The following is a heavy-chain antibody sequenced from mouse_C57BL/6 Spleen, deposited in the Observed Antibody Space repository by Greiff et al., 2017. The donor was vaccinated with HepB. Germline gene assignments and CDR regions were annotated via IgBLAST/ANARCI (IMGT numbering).Heavy chain of an antibody. CDR1: GYTFTSYW. Sequence: QVQLQQSGAELVKPGASVKMSCKASGYTFTSYWITWVKQRPGQGLEWIGDIYPGSGSTNYNEKFKSKATLTVDTSSSTAYMQLSSLTSEDSAVYYCARSRITTVVAPFDYWGQGTTLTVSS. J-gene: IGHJ2*01. CDR3: ARSRITTVVAPFDY. CDR2: IYPGSGST. V-gene: IGHV1-55*01. D-gene: IGHD1-1*01.